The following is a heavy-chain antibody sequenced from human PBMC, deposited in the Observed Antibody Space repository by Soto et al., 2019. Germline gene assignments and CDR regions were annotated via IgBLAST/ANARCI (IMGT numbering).Heavy chain of an antibody. CDR1: GYTFTGYY. CDR2: INPNSGGT. Sequence: GASVKVSCKASGYTFTGYYMHWVRQAPGQGLEWMGWINPNSGGTNYAQKFQGWVTMTRDTSISTAYMELSRLRSDDTAVYYCARAVMTAPTYYGMDVWGQGTTVTVSS. CDR3: ARAVMTAPTYYGMDV. V-gene: IGHV1-2*04. D-gene: IGHD2-21*01. J-gene: IGHJ6*02.